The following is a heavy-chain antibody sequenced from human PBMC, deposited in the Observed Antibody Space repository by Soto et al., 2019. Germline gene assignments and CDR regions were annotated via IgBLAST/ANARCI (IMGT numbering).Heavy chain of an antibody. V-gene: IGHV3-48*04. J-gene: IGHJ4*02. CDR1: GFGFSSFS. Sequence: EVQLVESGGGLVQPGGSLRLSCAASGFGFSSFSMNWVRQPPGKGLEWVSYISRSGDTIYYADSVKGRFTLSRDNAKNSGHLQMNGLRVEDTAVYYCARNLNWAFDYWGQGTLVTVSS. CDR3: ARNLNWAFDY. CDR2: ISRSGDTI. D-gene: IGHD7-27*01.